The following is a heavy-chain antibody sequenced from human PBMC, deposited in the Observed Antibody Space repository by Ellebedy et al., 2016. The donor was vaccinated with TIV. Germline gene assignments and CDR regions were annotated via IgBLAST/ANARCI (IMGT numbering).Heavy chain of an antibody. V-gene: IGHV1-46*01. CDR2: INPSGGDT. J-gene: IGHJ6*02. CDR1: AYTFTDYH. Sequence: AASVKVSRKTSAYTFTDYHFNWVRQAPGQGLEWMGIINPSGGDTTYPQKFQGRVTMTSDTSTSTVYSEQNSLGSEDTAVYYCARRQNYGLDVWGQGTTVTVSS. CDR3: ARRQNYGLDV.